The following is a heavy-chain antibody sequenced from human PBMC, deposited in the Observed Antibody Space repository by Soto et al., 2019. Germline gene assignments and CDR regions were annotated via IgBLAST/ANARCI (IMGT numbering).Heavy chain of an antibody. CDR2: ISNFNGNT. CDR1: ASTFTGYT. D-gene: IGHD4-17*01. CDR3: ARRTVTSGRWFGP. J-gene: IGHJ5*02. V-gene: IGHV1-18*04. Sequence: HVHLLQSGTEVKEPGASVKVSCKASASTFTGYTINWERQAPGQGLEWMEWISNFNGNTKYAGNFEGRVTMTKNTSTTTAYMELTSLTFGDAAVYFCARRTVTSGRWFGPWGQGTLVSVSS.